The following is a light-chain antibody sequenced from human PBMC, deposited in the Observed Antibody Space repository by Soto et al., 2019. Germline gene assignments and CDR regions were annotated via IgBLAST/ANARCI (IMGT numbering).Light chain of an antibody. CDR2: DAS. J-gene: IGKJ4*01. CDR3: QQRSNWPT. V-gene: IGKV3-11*01. Sequence: EIVLTQSPATLSLSPGERATLSCRASQSVSSYLAWYQQQPGQAPRLLIYDASNRATGIPARFSGSGSGTDFTLTINSLEPEDFAVYYCQQRSNWPTFGGGTKVEIK. CDR1: QSVSSY.